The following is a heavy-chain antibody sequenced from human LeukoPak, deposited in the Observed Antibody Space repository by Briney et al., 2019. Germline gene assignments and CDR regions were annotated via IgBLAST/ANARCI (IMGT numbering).Heavy chain of an antibody. CDR3: AKGAIAALNAYFDY. CDR2: ISSSGSTI. D-gene: IGHD2-15*01. Sequence: SGGSLRLSCAASGFTFFSYEMNWVRQAPGKGLEWVSYISSSGSTIYYADSVKGRFTISRDNAKNSLYLQMNSLRAEDTAVYYCAKGAIAALNAYFDYWGQGTLVTVSS. J-gene: IGHJ4*02. CDR1: GFTFFSYE. V-gene: IGHV3-48*03.